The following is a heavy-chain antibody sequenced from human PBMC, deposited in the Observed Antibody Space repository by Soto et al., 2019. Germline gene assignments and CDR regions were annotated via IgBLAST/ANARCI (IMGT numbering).Heavy chain of an antibody. CDR1: GFTFSSCA. J-gene: IGHJ4*02. CDR3: AAELGNSGYDGHDY. Sequence: QVQLVESGGGVVQPGRSLRLSCAASGFTFSSCAMHWVRQAPGKGLEWGAVIIYDGSDKYYADSVQGRFTISRDNSKNTLYLQTTSLRTEDTAVYYCAAELGNSGYDGHDYWGQGTLVTVSS. D-gene: IGHD5-12*01. CDR2: IIYDGSDK. V-gene: IGHV3-30-3*01.